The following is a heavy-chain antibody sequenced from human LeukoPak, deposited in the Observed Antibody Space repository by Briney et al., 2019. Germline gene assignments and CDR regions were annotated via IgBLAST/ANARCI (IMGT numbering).Heavy chain of an antibody. CDR2: INSVTTYT. CDR3: TTATDMIYFGSGSPSVDY. Sequence: PGGSLRLSCAASGFTSSDHYMSWIRQAPGKGLEWVSYINSVTTYTHYADSVRGRFTISRDNDKNSLFLQMNSLRAEDTAVYYCTTATDMIYFGSGSPSVDYWGQGTLVTVSS. CDR1: GFTSSDHY. D-gene: IGHD3-10*01. V-gene: IGHV3-11*05. J-gene: IGHJ4*02.